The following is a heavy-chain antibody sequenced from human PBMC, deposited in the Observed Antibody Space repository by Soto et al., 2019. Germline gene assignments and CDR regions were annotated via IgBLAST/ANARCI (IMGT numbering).Heavy chain of an antibody. CDR2: INPNSGGT. D-gene: IGHD3-3*01. CDR3: AREQSDYDFWSGYYKAPNWFDP. J-gene: IGHJ5*02. V-gene: IGHV1-2*04. CDR1: GYTFTGYY. Sequence: GASVKVSGKASGYTFTGYYMHWVRQAPGQGLEWMGWINPNSGGTNYAQKFQGWVTMTRDTSISTAYMELSRLRSDDTAVYYCAREQSDYDFWSGYYKAPNWFDPWGQGTLVTVSS.